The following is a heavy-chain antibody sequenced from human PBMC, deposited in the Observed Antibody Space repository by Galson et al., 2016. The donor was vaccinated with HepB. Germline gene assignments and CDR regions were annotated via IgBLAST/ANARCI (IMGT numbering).Heavy chain of an antibody. J-gene: IGHJ3*02. CDR3: ARDPMDYGDYGLGGFDI. CDR1: GFTFSNYA. V-gene: IGHV3-30-3*01. D-gene: IGHD4-17*01. Sequence: SLRLSCAASGFTFSNYAMHWVRQAPGKGLEWLAVILYDGSNKYYADSVKGRFTISRDNSKNALYLQMNSLRAEDTAVYYCARDPMDYGDYGLGGFDIWGQGTMVTVSS. CDR2: ILYDGSNK.